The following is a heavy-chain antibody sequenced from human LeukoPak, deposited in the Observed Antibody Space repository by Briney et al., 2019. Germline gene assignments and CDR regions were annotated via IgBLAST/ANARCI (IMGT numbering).Heavy chain of an antibody. CDR3: VREGLERRTNFDH. Sequence: QPGGSLRLSCSASGFTFTSHVMHWVRQAPGKGLQYVSGISMNVQTTYYAGSVKGRFTISRDSSKNTVYLQMNSLTAEDTAVYYCVREGLERRTNFDHWGQGTLVSVSS. J-gene: IGHJ4*02. CDR1: GFTFTSHV. CDR2: ISMNVQTT. D-gene: IGHD1-1*01. V-gene: IGHV3-64D*06.